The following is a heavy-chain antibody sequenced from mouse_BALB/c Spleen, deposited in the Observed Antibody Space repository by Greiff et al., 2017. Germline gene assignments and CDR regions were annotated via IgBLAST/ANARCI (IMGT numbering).Heavy chain of an antibody. V-gene: IGHV1-69*02. Sequence: QVQLQQPGAELVKPGASVKLSCKASGYTFTSYWMHWVKQRPGQGLEWIGEIDPSDSYTNYNQKFKGKATLTVDKSSSTAYMQLSSLTSEDSAVYYCARFHRGGYWGQGTTLTVSS. CDR3: ARFHRGGY. CDR2: IDPSDSYT. CDR1: GYTFTSYW. J-gene: IGHJ2*01.